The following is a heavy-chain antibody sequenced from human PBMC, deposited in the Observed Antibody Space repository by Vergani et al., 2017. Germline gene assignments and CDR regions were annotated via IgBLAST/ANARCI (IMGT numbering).Heavy chain of an antibody. D-gene: IGHD4-17*01. V-gene: IGHV4-59*01. CDR2: IYYSGNT. CDR3: ARGDLGDYAPGYYYYGTDV. J-gene: IGHJ6*02. Sequence: QVQLQESGPGLVKPSETLSLTCTVSGGSISSYYWSWIRQPPGKGLEWIGYIYYSGNTNYNPSLKSRVTISVDTSKNQFSLKLSSVTAADTAVYYCARGDLGDYAPGYYYYGTDVWGQGTTVTVSS. CDR1: GGSISSYY.